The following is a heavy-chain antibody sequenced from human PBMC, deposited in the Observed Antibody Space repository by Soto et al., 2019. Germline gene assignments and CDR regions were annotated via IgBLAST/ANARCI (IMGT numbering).Heavy chain of an antibody. CDR2: IFYSGST. Sequence: SETLSLTCTVSGGSSSSYYWSWIRQPPGKGLEWIGYIFYSGSTNYNPSLKSRVTISVDTSKNQFSLKLSSVTAADTAVYYCARDGGGDYMDVWGKGTTVTVSS. V-gene: IGHV4-59*01. J-gene: IGHJ6*03. CDR3: ARDGGGDYMDV. CDR1: GGSSSSYY. D-gene: IGHD3-16*01.